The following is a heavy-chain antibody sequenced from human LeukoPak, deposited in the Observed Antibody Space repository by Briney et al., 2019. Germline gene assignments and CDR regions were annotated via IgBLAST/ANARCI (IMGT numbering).Heavy chain of an antibody. CDR1: GFDFSNCA. D-gene: IGHD6-6*01. J-gene: IGHJ4*02. CDR2: TTPAGAGT. CDR3: AKEDLSSSRYYFEN. V-gene: IGHV3-23*01. Sequence: RGSLRLSCAASGFDFSNCAMSWVRQAPGMGLGWVSATTPAGAGTYDADSVKGRFTISRYNAKNTLYLHMNSLRAEDTAVYYCAKEDLSSSRYYFENWGQGALVTVSS.